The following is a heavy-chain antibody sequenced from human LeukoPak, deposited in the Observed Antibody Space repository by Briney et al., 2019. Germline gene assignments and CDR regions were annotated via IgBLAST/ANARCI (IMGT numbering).Heavy chain of an antibody. J-gene: IGHJ6*03. Sequence: ASEKVSCKASGYTFTSYGISWVRQAPGQGLEWMGWISPYNGNTNYAQKLQGRVTMTTDTSTSTAYMDLRSLRSDDTAVYYCATHSTRIAVRPSDYYYYMDVWGKGTTVTVSS. D-gene: IGHD6-6*01. CDR2: ISPYNGNT. CDR3: ATHSTRIAVRPSDYYYYMDV. CDR1: GYTFTSYG. V-gene: IGHV1-18*01.